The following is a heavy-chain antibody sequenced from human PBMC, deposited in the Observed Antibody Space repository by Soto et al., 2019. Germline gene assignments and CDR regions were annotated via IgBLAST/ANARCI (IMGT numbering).Heavy chain of an antibody. Sequence: PGGSLRLSCAASGFTFSSYGMHWVRQAPGKGLEWVAVIWYDGSNKYYADSVKGRFTISRDNSKNTLYLQMNSLRAEDTAVYYCAGSLWFGYYYGMDVWGQGTTVTVSS. CDR2: IWYDGSNK. V-gene: IGHV3-33*01. J-gene: IGHJ6*02. D-gene: IGHD3-10*01. CDR3: AGSLWFGYYYGMDV. CDR1: GFTFSSYG.